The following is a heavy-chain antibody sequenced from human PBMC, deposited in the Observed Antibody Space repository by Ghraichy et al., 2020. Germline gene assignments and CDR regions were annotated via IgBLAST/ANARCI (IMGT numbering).Heavy chain of an antibody. J-gene: IGHJ6*02. CDR2: INSGGST. Sequence: GGSLRLSCAASGFSFISTWMHWVRQAPGKGLVWVSRINSGGSTSYADSVKGRFTISRDNAKNTLFLQMNSLRAEDTAVYYCARDWYYTMDFWGQGTTVTVSS. V-gene: IGHV3-74*01. CDR3: ARDWYYTMDF. CDR1: GFSFISTW.